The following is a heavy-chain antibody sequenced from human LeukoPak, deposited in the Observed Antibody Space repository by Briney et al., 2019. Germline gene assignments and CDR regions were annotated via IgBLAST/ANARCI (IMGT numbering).Heavy chain of an antibody. Sequence: AASVKVSCKASGYTFTGYYMHWVRQAPGQGLEWMGWTNPNSGGTNYAQKFQGRVTMTRDTSISTAYMELSRLRSDDAAVYYCARDQGDSSGPDYWGQGTLVTVSS. CDR3: ARDQGDSSGPDY. V-gene: IGHV1-2*02. D-gene: IGHD6-19*01. CDR2: TNPNSGGT. J-gene: IGHJ4*02. CDR1: GYTFTGYY.